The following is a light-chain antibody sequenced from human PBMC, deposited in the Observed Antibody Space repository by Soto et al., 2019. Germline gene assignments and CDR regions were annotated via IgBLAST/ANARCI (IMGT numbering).Light chain of an antibody. CDR2: AAS. J-gene: IGKJ4*01. Sequence: DIQMTQSPSSLSASVGDRVTITCRASQSISNFLNWYQQNPGKAPKLLIYAASSLQSGVPSRFSGSGSGTDFTLTISSLQPEDLGTYYCQQTYTTLLTFGGGTKVEIK. CDR1: QSISNF. V-gene: IGKV1-39*01. CDR3: QQTYTTLLT.